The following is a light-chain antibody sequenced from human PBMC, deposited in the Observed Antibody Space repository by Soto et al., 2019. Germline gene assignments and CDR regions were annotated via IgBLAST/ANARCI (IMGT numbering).Light chain of an antibody. CDR3: RQRGNWPRT. Sequence: IVLTQSPGTLSLSPGERATLSCRASQTVSSNFLAWYQEKPGQGPRLLIYGASTRATGIPDRFSGSGSGTDFTLTISRLDPEDFAVYYCRQRGNWPRTFGQGTKVEIK. J-gene: IGKJ1*01. CDR1: QTVSSNF. CDR2: GAS. V-gene: IGKV3D-20*02.